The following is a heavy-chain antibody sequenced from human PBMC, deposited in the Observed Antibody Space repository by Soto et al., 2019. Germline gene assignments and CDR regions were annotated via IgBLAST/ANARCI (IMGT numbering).Heavy chain of an antibody. Sequence: KTSETLSLTCAVYGGSFSGYYWSWIRQPPGKGLEWIGEINHSGSTNYNPSLKSRVTISVDTSKNQFSLKLSSVTAADTAVYYCARADSSGWYGGDFDYWGQGTLVTVSS. D-gene: IGHD6-19*01. CDR2: INHSGST. CDR3: ARADSSGWYGGDFDY. J-gene: IGHJ4*02. V-gene: IGHV4-34*01. CDR1: GGSFSGYY.